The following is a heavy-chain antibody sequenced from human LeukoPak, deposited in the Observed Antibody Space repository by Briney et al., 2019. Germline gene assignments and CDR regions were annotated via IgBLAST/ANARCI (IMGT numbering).Heavy chain of an antibody. CDR3: AKGLRDYYYYYMDV. CDR2: ISWDGGST. CDR1: GFTFDDYA. D-gene: IGHD4-17*01. Sequence: PGGSLRLSCAASGFTFDDYAMHWVRQAPGKGLEWVSLISWDGGSTYYADSVRGRFTISRDNNKDSLYLQMSSLRAEDTALYYCAKGLRDYYYYYMDVWGKGTTVTVSS. J-gene: IGHJ6*03. V-gene: IGHV3-43D*03.